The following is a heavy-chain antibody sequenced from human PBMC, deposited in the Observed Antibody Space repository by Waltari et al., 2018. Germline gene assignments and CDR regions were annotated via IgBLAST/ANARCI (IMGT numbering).Heavy chain of an antibody. CDR1: GGSISSSSYY. Sequence: QLQLQESGPGLVKPSETLSLTCNVSGGSISSSSYYWGWIRQPPGKGLEWIGSIYYSGSTYYNPSLKSRVTISVDTSKNQFSLKLSSVTAADTAVYYCASRDYYAWFDPWGQGTLVTVSS. CDR2: IYYSGST. CDR3: ASRDYYAWFDP. J-gene: IGHJ5*02. V-gene: IGHV4-39*07. D-gene: IGHD3-10*01.